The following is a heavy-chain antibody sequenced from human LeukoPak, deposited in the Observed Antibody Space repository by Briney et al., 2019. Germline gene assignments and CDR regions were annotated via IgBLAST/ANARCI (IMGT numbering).Heavy chain of an antibody. D-gene: IGHD5-24*01. CDR2: INHSGST. CDR1: GGSFSGYF. V-gene: IGHV4-34*01. J-gene: IGHJ4*02. CDR3: ARREDGYKNPFDY. Sequence: PSETLSLTCAVFGGSFSGYFWGWIRQPPGRGLEWIGEINHSGSTNYNPSLKSRVTMSVDTSKSQFSLRLNSVTAADTSVYYCARREDGYKNPFDYWGQGTLVTVSS.